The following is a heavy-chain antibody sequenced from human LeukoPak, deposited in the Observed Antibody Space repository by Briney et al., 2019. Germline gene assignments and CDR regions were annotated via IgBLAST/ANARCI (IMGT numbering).Heavy chain of an antibody. J-gene: IGHJ4*02. V-gene: IGHV4-4*07. CDR2: IHTSEST. CDR1: GGSISGYY. CDR3: ARDHHYYDRSGHDY. D-gene: IGHD3-22*01. Sequence: SETLSLTCTVSGGSISGYYWSWIRQPAGKGLEWVGRIHTSESTNYNPSLKSRVTMSVDTSNYQFSLKLSSVTAADTAVYYCARDHHYYDRSGHDYWGQGTLVTVSS.